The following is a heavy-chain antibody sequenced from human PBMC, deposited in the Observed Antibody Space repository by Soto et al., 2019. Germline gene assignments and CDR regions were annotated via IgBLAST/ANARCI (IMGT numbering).Heavy chain of an antibody. CDR1: GYTFTSYG. CDR2: INAYGGST. V-gene: IGHV1-46*01. CDR3: ARDQLAARGYYYYGMDV. Sequence: ASVKVSCKASGYTFTSYGISWVRQAPGQGLEWMGLINAYGGSTSYAQKFQGRVTMTRDTSTSTVYMELSSLRSEDTAVYYCARDQLAARGYYYYGMDVWGQGTTVTVSS. D-gene: IGHD6-6*01. J-gene: IGHJ6*02.